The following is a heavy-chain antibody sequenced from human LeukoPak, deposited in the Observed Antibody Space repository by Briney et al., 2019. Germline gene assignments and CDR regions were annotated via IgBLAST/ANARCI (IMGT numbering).Heavy chain of an antibody. Sequence: SETLSLTCTVSAASIRSNYWSWIRHPGGHGLEWIALIYSSASTNHTPSLNSRVTMSLDTPKNRFSLKLTSVTAAVTAVYYCMRGPMTYYYCSSASPPRLNYYFDCWRRGTLVTVSA. CDR3: MRGPMTYYYCSSASPPRLNYYFDC. CDR1: AASIRSNY. D-gene: IGHD3-22*01. J-gene: IGHJ4*02. CDR2: IYSSAST. V-gene: IGHV4-4*07.